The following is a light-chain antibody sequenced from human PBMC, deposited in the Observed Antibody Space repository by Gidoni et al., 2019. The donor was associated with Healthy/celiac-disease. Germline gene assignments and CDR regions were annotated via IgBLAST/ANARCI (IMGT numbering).Light chain of an antibody. V-gene: IGKV3-15*01. CDR2: GAS. CDR3: QQYNNWPPYT. J-gene: IGKJ2*01. CDR1: QSVSSN. Sequence: EIVMTQSPATLSVSPGERATLSCRASQSVSSNFAWYQQKHGQAPRLLINGASTRATGIPARFSGSGSGTEFTRIISSMQSEDFAVYYCQQYNNWPPYTFGQGTKLEIK.